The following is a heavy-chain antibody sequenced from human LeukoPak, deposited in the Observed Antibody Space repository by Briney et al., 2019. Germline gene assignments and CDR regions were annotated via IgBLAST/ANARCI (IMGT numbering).Heavy chain of an antibody. CDR2: IYSSVST. Sequence: SETLSLTCTVSGDSINDHYWSWIRQPPGEGLEWIAYIYSSVSTNYNPSLKSRLTISLDTSKNQFSLTLSSVTAADTALYYCARHVYGEGMVVWGKGTTVTVSS. CDR1: GDSINDHY. D-gene: IGHD4-17*01. V-gene: IGHV4-4*09. CDR3: ARHVYGEGMVV. J-gene: IGHJ6*04.